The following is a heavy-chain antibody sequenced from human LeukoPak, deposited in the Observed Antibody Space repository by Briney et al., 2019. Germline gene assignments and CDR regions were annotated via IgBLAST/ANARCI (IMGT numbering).Heavy chain of an antibody. CDR1: GYTLTELS. V-gene: IGHV1-24*01. Sequence: ASVKVSCKVSGYTLTELSMHWVRQAPGKGLEWMGGFDPEDGETIYAQKFQGRVAMTEDTSTDTAYMELSSLRSEDTAVYYCARARSSTSSFAFNVWGQGTMVTVSS. D-gene: IGHD2-2*01. J-gene: IGHJ3*01. CDR3: ARARSSTSSFAFNV. CDR2: FDPEDGET.